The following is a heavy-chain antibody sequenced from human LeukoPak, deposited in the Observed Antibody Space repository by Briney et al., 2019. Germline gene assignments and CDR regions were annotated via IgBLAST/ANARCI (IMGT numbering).Heavy chain of an antibody. V-gene: IGHV1-69*06. Sequence: SVKVSCKASGGTFSSYAISWVRQAPGQGLEWMGGIIPIFGTANYAQKFQGRVTITADKSTSTAYMELSSLRSEDTAVYYCARSANEYSYYYYYMDVWGKGTTVTVSS. J-gene: IGHJ6*03. CDR3: ARSANEYSYYYYYMDV. CDR2: IIPIFGTA. CDR1: GGTFSSYA.